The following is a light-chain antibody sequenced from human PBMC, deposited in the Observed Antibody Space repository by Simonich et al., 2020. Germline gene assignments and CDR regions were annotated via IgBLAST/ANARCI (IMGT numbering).Light chain of an antibody. J-gene: IGLJ3*02. V-gene: IGLV1-40*01. CDR1: SSNIGSGYD. CDR2: GNH. CDR3: QSYDSSLSGSV. Sequence: QSALTQPASVSGSPGPSITISCTGSSSNIGSGYDVHWYPQLPGTAPKLLIYGNHKRPSGVPDRVACAKSGTSASLSITGLQAEDEADYYCQSYDSSLSGSVFGGGTKLTVL.